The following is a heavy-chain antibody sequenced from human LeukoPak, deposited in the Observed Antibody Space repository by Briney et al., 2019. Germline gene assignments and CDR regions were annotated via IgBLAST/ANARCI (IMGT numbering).Heavy chain of an antibody. CDR3: ATELSWYGTFLFDY. CDR2: FDPEDGET. CDR1: GYTLTELS. J-gene: IGHJ4*02. V-gene: IGHV1-24*01. Sequence: ASVKVSCKVSGYTLTELSMHWVRQAPGKGLEWMGGFDPEDGETIYAQKFQGRVTMTEDTSTDTAYMELSSLRSEDTAVYYCATELSWYGTFLFDYWGQGTLVTVSS. D-gene: IGHD6-13*01.